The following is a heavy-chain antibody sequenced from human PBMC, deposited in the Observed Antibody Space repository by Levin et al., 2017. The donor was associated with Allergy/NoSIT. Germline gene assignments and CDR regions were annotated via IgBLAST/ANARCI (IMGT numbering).Heavy chain of an antibody. CDR1: GFTFSNAW. Sequence: GGSLRLSCAASGFTFSNAWMTWVRQAPGKGLEWVCLIKRKTEGGTTDYAAPVKGRFTISRDDSKNTLYMQMTSLNTEDTAVYYCTTAHTVTSDSWGQGTLVTVSS. CDR3: TTAHTVTSDS. J-gene: IGHJ5*01. CDR2: IKRKTEGGTT. V-gene: IGHV3-15*01. D-gene: IGHD4-17*01.